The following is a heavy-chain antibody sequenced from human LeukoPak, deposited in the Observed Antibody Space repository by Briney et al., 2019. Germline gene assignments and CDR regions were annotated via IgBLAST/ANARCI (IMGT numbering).Heavy chain of an antibody. CDR3: AKDFYAYFDWLLGVVGY. CDR2: ISSSGSTI. D-gene: IGHD3-9*01. V-gene: IGHV3-11*04. J-gene: IGHJ4*02. CDR1: GFTFSDYY. Sequence: GGSLRLSCAASGFTFSDYYMSWIRQAPGKGLEWVSYISSSGSTIYYADSVKGRFTISRDNSKNTLYLQMNSLRAEDTAVYYCAKDFYAYFDWLLGVVGYWGQGTLVTVSS.